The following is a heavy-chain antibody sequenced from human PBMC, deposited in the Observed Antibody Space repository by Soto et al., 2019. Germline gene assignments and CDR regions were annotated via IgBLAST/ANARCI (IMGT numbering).Heavy chain of an antibody. CDR1: GGSVSSGSYY. CDR2: IYYSGST. D-gene: IGHD5-18*01. CDR3: VRVPLAYSYVPSHWFDP. J-gene: IGHJ5*02. Sequence: QVQLQESGPGLVKPSETLSLTCTVSGGSVSSGSYYWSWIRQPPGKGLEWIGYIYYSGSTNYNPSLKSRVTISVDTSKNQFSLKLSSVTAADTAVYYCVRVPLAYSYVPSHWFDPWGQGTLVTVSS. V-gene: IGHV4-61*01.